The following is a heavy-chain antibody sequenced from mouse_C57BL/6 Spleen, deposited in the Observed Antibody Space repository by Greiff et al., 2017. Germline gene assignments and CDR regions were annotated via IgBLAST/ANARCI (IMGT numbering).Heavy chain of an antibody. J-gene: IGHJ1*03. Sequence: QVQLQQPGAELVMPGASVKLSCKASGYTFTSYWMHWVKQRPGQGLEWIGEIDPSDSYTNYNQKFKGKSTLTVDKSSSTAYMQLSSRTSEDAAVYYCARYEAGTGYFDVWGTGTTVTVSS. CDR2: IDPSDSYT. V-gene: IGHV1-69*01. CDR3: ARYEAGTGYFDV. CDR1: GYTFTSYW. D-gene: IGHD3-3*01.